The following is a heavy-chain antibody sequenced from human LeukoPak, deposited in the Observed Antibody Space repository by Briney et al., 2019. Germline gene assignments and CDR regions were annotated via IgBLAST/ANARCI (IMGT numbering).Heavy chain of an antibody. V-gene: IGHV3-7*03. D-gene: IGHD3-3*01. CDR3: AKAIRSGYYGYYYYYMDV. CDR1: GFTFTNYW. J-gene: IGHJ6*03. CDR2: INEDGSEK. Sequence: GGSLRLSCAASGFTFTNYWMIWVRQAPGKGLEWVANINEDGSEKYYVCSVEGRFTISRDNAKNSVFLQMNSLRAEDTAVYYCAKAIRSGYYGYYYYYMDVWGKGTTVTVSS.